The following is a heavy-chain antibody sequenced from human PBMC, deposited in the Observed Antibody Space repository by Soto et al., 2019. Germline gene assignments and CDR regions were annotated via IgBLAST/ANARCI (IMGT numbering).Heavy chain of an antibody. V-gene: IGHV3-21*01. D-gene: IGHD5-12*01. CDR2: ISSSSSSI. Sequence: EVQLVESGGGLVKPGGSLRLSCAASTFTFSTYSMCWVRQAPGKELEWVSSISSSSSSIYYADSLRGRFTISRDNAKNSLYLQMNSLRAEDTAMYYCAKDNGYDAATLDYWGQGTPVTVSS. J-gene: IGHJ4*02. CDR1: TFTFSTYS. CDR3: AKDNGYDAATLDY.